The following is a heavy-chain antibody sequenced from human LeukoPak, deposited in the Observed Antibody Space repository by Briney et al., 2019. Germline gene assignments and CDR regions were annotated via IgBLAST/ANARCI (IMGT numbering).Heavy chain of an antibody. V-gene: IGHV3-48*01. CDR3: AKDEAGYYDFWSGYYRYYYYGMDV. J-gene: IGHJ6*02. CDR1: GFTFSSYS. CDR2: ISSSSSTI. Sequence: PGGSLRLSCAASGFTFSSYSMNWVRQAPGKGLEWVSYISSSSSTIYYADSVKGRFTISRDNSKNTLYLQMNSLRAEDTAVYYCAKDEAGYYDFWSGYYRYYYYGMDVWGQGTTVTVSS. D-gene: IGHD3-3*01.